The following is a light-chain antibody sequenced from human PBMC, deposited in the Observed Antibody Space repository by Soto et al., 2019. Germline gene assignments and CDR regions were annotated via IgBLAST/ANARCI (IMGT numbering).Light chain of an antibody. Sequence: DIQMTQSPSSLSASVGDRVTITCGASQSMSTYLNWYQQKPGKAPKLLIYAASSMQSGIHSRFSGSGAETDFTLTISSRQPDDSATYYCQQSFSPHWTFGQGTKVEV. CDR3: QQSFSPHWT. CDR1: QSMSTY. CDR2: AAS. V-gene: IGKV1-39*01. J-gene: IGKJ1*01.